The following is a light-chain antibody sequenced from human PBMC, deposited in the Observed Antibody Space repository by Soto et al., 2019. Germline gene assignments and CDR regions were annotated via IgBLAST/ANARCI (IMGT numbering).Light chain of an antibody. Sequence: DIVMTQSPLSLPVTPGEPASISCRSSQSLLHSNGYSYLDWYLQKPGQSPQLLIYLGSNQASGVPDRVSGSASGTDFTLKISRVEAEDVGVYYCMQALQTWTFGQGTKVEIE. CDR2: LGS. CDR3: MQALQTWT. J-gene: IGKJ1*01. V-gene: IGKV2-28*01. CDR1: QSLLHSNGYSY.